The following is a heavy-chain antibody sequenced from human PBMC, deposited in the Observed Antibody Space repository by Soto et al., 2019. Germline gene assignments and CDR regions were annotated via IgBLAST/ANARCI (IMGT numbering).Heavy chain of an antibody. CDR2: IIPIFGTA. Sequence: SVKVSCKASGGTFSSYAISWVRQAPGQWLEWMGGIIPIFGTANYAQKFQGRVTITADESTSTAYMELSSLRSEDTAVYYCARDLAAAGPDAFDIWGQGAMVTVSS. J-gene: IGHJ3*02. D-gene: IGHD6-13*01. V-gene: IGHV1-69*13. CDR3: ARDLAAAGPDAFDI. CDR1: GGTFSSYA.